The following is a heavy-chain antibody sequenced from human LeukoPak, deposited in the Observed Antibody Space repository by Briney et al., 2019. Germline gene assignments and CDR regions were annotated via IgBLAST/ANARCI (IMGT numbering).Heavy chain of an antibody. CDR3: ARRQGCSNTACPPDY. CDR2: IYAGGSDT. V-gene: IGHV5-51*01. D-gene: IGHD2-2*01. CDR1: GYSFNTYW. J-gene: IGHJ4*02. Sequence: AGESLKISCKGSGYSFNTYWIGWVRQMPGKGLEWMGIIYAGGSDTRYSPSFQGQVTMSVDKSVNTAYLQWSSLRASDTAMYFCARRQGCSNTACPPDYWGQGTLVTVSS.